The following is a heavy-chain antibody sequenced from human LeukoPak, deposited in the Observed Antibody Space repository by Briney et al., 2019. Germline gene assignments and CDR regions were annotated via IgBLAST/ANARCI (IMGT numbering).Heavy chain of an antibody. Sequence: ASVKVSCKASGYTFTSYYMHWVRQAPGQGLEWMGIINPSGGSTSYAQKFQGRVTITRDTSASTAYMELSSLRSEDTAVYYCARWGGTVAGNGVRYYYGMDVWGKGTTVTVSS. CDR3: ARWGGTVAGNGVRYYYGMDV. CDR1: GYTFTSYY. D-gene: IGHD6-19*01. CDR2: INPSGGST. J-gene: IGHJ6*04. V-gene: IGHV1-46*01.